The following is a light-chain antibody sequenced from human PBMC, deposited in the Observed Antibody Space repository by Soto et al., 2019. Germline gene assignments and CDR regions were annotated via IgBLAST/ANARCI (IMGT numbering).Light chain of an antibody. V-gene: IGKV3-15*01. CDR1: QSVSSN. J-gene: IGKJ1*01. Sequence: EIVMTQSPATLSVSPGERATLSCRASQSVSSNLAWYQQKPGQAPRLLIYGASTRATGIPARFSGSGSGTEFTLTFSSLQSEDFAVYYCQQYYNWPRTFGQGTKVEIK. CDR2: GAS. CDR3: QQYYNWPRT.